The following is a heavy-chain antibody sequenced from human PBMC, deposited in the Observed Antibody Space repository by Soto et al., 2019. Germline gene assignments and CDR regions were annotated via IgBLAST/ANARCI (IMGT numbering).Heavy chain of an antibody. CDR3: ARGGAARPDY. CDR1: GFNFHNYG. V-gene: IGHV3-48*02. Sequence: EVQMVESGGGLVQLGGSLRLSCVVSGFNFHNYGMNWVRQAPGKGPEWVSYISSIGNNINYANSVKGRFTISRDKANRSLYLQMNSLRDEDTAVYYCARGGAARPDYWGQGTLVTVSS. CDR2: ISSIGNNI. J-gene: IGHJ4*02. D-gene: IGHD6-6*01.